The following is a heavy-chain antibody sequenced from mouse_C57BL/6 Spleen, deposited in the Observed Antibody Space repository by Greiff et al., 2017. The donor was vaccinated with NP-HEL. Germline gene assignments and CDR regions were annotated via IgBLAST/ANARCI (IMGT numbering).Heavy chain of an antibody. CDR1: GYTFTSYT. CDR2: INPSSGYT. D-gene: IGHD2-5*01. CDR3: ARDYSNYDYAMDY. Sequence: VQLQQSGAELARPGASVKMSCKASGYTFTSYTMHWVKQRPGQGLEWIGYINPSSGYTKYNQKFKDKATLTADKSSSTAYMQLSSLTSEDSAVYYCARDYSNYDYAMDYWGQGTSVTVSS. J-gene: IGHJ4*01. V-gene: IGHV1-4*01.